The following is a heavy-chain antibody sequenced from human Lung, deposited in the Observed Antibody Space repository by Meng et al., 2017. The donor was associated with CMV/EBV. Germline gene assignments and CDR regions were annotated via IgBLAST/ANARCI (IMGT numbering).Heavy chain of an antibody. CDR2: IYSGGST. D-gene: IGHD3-3*01. J-gene: IGHJ2*01. CDR3: ARDGTSGPRSYYDFWSGYSGGWYFDL. V-gene: IGHV3-53*01. Sequence: SWVSQAPGKGLEWVSVIYSGGSTYYADSVKGRFTISRDNSKNTLYLQMNSLRAEDTAVYYCARDGTSGPRSYYDFWSGYSGGWYFDLWGRGTLVTVSS.